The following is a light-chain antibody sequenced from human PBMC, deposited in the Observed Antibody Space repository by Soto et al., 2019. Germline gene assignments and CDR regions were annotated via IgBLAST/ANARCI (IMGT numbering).Light chain of an antibody. CDR2: SAS. V-gene: IGKV1-39*01. Sequence: DIQMTQSPSSLSASVGNRVTITCRASQSIASYLNWYQQKPGNAPNLLIYSASSLQSGVPSRFSGSGSGTDFTLTISSLQPEDFATYYCQQSFSTPVTFGQGTKLEIK. J-gene: IGKJ2*01. CDR3: QQSFSTPVT. CDR1: QSIASY.